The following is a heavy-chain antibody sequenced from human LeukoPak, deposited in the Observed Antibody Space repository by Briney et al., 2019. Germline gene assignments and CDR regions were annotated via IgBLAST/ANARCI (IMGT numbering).Heavy chain of an antibody. Sequence: PGGSLRLSCAASGFTFSDYYMSWIRQAPGKWLEWVTYISSSGSTIYYADSVKGRFTISRANAKNSLYLQMNSLRAEDTAVYYCASWDDTFALVVPGDYWGQGTLVTVSS. D-gene: IGHD3-22*01. CDR2: ISSSGSTI. CDR3: ASWDDTFALVVPGDY. J-gene: IGHJ4*02. V-gene: IGHV3-11*04. CDR1: GFTFSDYY.